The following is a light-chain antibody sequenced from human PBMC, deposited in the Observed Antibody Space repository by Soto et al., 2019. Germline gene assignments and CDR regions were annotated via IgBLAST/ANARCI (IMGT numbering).Light chain of an antibody. V-gene: IGKV4-1*01. CDR1: QSVLYSSNNKNY. CDR3: QPYYSSPLT. CDR2: WAS. Sequence: DIVMTQSPDSLAVSLGVRDTIDCKSSQSVLYSSNNKNYLAWYQQRPGQPPTLLIYWASTRESGVPDRFSGSGSGTDFTLTISSLQAEDVAVYYCQPYYSSPLTFGGGTKVEIK. J-gene: IGKJ4*01.